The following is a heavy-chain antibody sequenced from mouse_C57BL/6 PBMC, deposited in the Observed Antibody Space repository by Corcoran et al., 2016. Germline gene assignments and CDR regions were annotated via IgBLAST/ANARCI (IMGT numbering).Heavy chain of an antibody. CDR2: IYPGDGDT. J-gene: IGHJ4*01. D-gene: IGHD1-1*01. CDR1: GYAVRRYW. V-gene: IGHV1-80*01. CDR3: ARGGAVVAYYAMDY. Sequence: QVQLEQSGAALVQPGAPVTISCKASGYAVRRYWMNWVKQRPGKGLGWIGQIYPGDGDTNYNGKFKCKATLTADKSSSTAYMQLSSLTSEDSAVYFCARGGAVVAYYAMDYWGQGTSVTVSS.